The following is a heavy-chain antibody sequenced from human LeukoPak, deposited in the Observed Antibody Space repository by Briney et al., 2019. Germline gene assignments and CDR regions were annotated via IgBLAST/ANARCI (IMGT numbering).Heavy chain of an antibody. V-gene: IGHV3-11*04. CDR2: ISPGGTDV. CDR1: GFIFTDFY. D-gene: IGHD5-18*01. Sequence: GGSLRLSCEASGFIFTDFYMTWIRQAPGKGLECLSYISPGGTDVIYADSVKGRFTISRDNAKNSIFLQMNDLRAEDTAVYYCARTARVLDSWGRGTLVTVSS. J-gene: IGHJ4*02. CDR3: ARTARVLDS.